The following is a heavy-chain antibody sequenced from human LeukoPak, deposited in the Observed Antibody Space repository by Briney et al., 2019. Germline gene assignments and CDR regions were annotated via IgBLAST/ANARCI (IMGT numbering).Heavy chain of an antibody. V-gene: IGHV3-7*01. CDR3: TREDHSNYNY. CDR1: GFTFSNAW. J-gene: IGHJ4*02. Sequence: GGSLRLSCAASGFTFSNAWLSWVRQAPGKGLEWVASIKQDGGETFYVDSVKGRFTISRDNAKNSLYLQMNSLRAEDTAVYYCTREDHSNYNYWGQGTLVTVSS. CDR2: IKQDGGET. D-gene: IGHD4-11*01.